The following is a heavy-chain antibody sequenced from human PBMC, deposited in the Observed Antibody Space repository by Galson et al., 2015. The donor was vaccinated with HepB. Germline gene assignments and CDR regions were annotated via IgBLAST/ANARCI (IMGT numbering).Heavy chain of an antibody. CDR2: TYYRSKWYN. D-gene: IGHD6-19*01. J-gene: IGHJ4*02. CDR1: GDSVSSNSAA. V-gene: IGHV6-1*01. Sequence: CAISGDSVSSNSAAWNWIRQSPSRGLEWLGRTYYRSKWYNDYAVSVKSRITINPDTSKNQFSLKLSSVTAADTAVYYCARGRRGYSSGWYSDYWGQGTLVTVSS. CDR3: ARGRRGYSSGWYSDY.